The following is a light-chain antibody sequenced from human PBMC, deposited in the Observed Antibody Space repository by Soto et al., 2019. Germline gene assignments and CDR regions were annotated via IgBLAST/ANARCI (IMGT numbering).Light chain of an antibody. Sequence: EIVMTQSPATLSVFPGERATLSCRASQSVSSNLAWYQQKPGQDPRLLIYGASTRATGIPARFSGSGSGTEFTINISSLQSEDFAVYYCQQYNNWPITFGQGTRLEIK. CDR2: GAS. CDR1: QSVSSN. J-gene: IGKJ5*01. CDR3: QQYNNWPIT. V-gene: IGKV3-15*01.